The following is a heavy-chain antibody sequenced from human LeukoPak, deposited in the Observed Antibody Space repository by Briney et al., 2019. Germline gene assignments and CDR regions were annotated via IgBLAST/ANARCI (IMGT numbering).Heavy chain of an antibody. CDR3: ARDLLEWYFDY. D-gene: IGHD3-3*01. J-gene: IGHJ4*02. CDR1: GFTVSSTY. CDR2: IYSGGST. V-gene: IGHV3-66*01. Sequence: GGSLRLSCAASGFTVSSTYMSWVRQTPGKGLEWVSVIYSGGSTYYADSVKGRFTISRDNSKNTLYLQMNSLRAENTAVYYCARDLLEWYFDYWGQGTLVTVSS.